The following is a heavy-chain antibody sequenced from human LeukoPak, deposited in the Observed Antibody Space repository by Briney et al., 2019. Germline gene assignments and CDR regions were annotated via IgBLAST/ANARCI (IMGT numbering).Heavy chain of an antibody. Sequence: PSETLSLTCTVPGGSISSYYWSWIRQPPGKGLEWIGYIYYSGSTNYNPSLKSRVTISVDTSKNQFSLKLSSVTAADTAVYYCARLRNWFDPWGQGTLVTISS. J-gene: IGHJ5*02. D-gene: IGHD4-17*01. CDR2: IYYSGST. CDR1: GGSISSYY. CDR3: ARLRNWFDP. V-gene: IGHV4-59*01.